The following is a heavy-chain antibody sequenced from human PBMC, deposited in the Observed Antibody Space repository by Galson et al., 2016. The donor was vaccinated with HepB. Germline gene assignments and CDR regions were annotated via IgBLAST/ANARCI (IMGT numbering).Heavy chain of an antibody. D-gene: IGHD2-15*01. J-gene: IGHJ3*02. Sequence: SVKVSCKASGGTLSSYAISWVRQAPGQGLDYMGGIIPLFGTSNYAEKFLGRVTISADESTITAYMELSSLRSEDTAVYYCARGGGGPDALDIWGQGTMVTVST. CDR3: ARGGGGPDALDI. V-gene: IGHV1-69*13. CDR1: GGTLSSYA. CDR2: IIPLFGTS.